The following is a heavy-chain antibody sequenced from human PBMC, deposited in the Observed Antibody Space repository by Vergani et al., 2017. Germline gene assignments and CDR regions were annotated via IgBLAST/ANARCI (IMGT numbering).Heavy chain of an antibody. CDR1: GGSISSYY. J-gene: IGHJ5*02. D-gene: IGHD3-9*01. Sequence: QVQLQESGPGLVKPSETLSLTCTVSGGSISSYYWSWIRQPAGKGLEWIGRIYTSGSTNYNPSLKRRVTLSGDTSKNQFSLKLSSVTAADTAVYYCAKDSPMYYDILTGDNWFDPWGQGTLVTVSA. V-gene: IGHV4-4*07. CDR2: IYTSGST. CDR3: AKDSPMYYDILTGDNWFDP.